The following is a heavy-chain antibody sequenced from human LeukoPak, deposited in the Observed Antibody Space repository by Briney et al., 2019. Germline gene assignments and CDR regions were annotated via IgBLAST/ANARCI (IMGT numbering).Heavy chain of an antibody. D-gene: IGHD3-22*01. Sequence: ASVKVSCEASGYTFTSYAMNWVRQAPGQGLEWMGWINTNTGNPTYAQGFTGRFVFSLDTSVSTAYLQISSLKAEDTAVYYCALDSSGYVKGGYFDYWGQGTLVTVSS. CDR2: INTNTGNP. V-gene: IGHV7-4-1*02. CDR1: GYTFTSYA. J-gene: IGHJ4*02. CDR3: ALDSSGYVKGGYFDY.